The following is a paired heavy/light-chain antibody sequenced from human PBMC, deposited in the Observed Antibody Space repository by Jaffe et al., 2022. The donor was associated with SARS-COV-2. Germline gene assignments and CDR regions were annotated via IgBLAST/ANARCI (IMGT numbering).Heavy chain of an antibody. V-gene: IGHV4-31*03. CDR2: IYYSGSP. CDR3: ATLGGDCSRTSCYRHFQH. Sequence: QVQLQESGPGLVKPSQTLSLTCTVSGGSISSGGYYWSWVRQHPGKGLEWIGYIYYSGSPYYNPSLKSRGTISVDTSKNQLSLKLSSVTAADTAVYYCATLGGDCSRTSCYRHFQHWGQGTLVTVSS. J-gene: IGHJ1*01. D-gene: IGHD2-2*01. CDR1: GGSISSGGYY.
Light chain of an antibody. CDR3: QQYYYTPYT. CDR2: WAS. V-gene: IGKV4-1*01. CDR1: QSILYDSNNKNY. Sequence: DIVMTQSPDSLAVSLGERATINCKSSQSILYDSNNKNYLAWYQQKPGQPPKLLIYWASTRESGVPDRFSGSGSGTDFTLTISSLQAEDVAVYYCQQYYYTPYTFGQGTNLEIK. J-gene: IGKJ2*01.